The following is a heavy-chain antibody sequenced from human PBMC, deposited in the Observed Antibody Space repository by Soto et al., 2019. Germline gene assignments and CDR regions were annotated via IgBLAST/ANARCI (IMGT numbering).Heavy chain of an antibody. CDR2: IYYSGST. V-gene: IGHV4-31*03. D-gene: IGHD3-10*01. CDR1: GGSISSGGYY. Sequence: QVQLQESGPGLVKPSQTLSLTCTVSGGSISSGGYYWSWIRQHPGKGLEWIGYIYYSGSTYYNPSHRSRVTLAEATSKNQSPLKLSLVTAETTAFYYWGGGGLGFDYGRQGPLVTVSS. CDR3: GGGGLGFDY. J-gene: IGHJ4*02.